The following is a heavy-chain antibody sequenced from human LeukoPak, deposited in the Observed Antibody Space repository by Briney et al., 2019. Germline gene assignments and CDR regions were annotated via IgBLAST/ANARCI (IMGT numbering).Heavy chain of an antibody. CDR3: ARDGPTVTTLSGFDY. D-gene: IGHD4-17*01. CDR1: GFTFSSYA. CDR2: ISYDGSNK. Sequence: PGGSLRLSCAASGFTFSSYAMHWVHQAPGKGLEWVAVISYDGSNKYYADSVKGRFTISRDNSKNTLYLQMNSLRAEDTAVYYCARDGPTVTTLSGFDYWGQGTLVTVSS. J-gene: IGHJ4*02. V-gene: IGHV3-30-3*01.